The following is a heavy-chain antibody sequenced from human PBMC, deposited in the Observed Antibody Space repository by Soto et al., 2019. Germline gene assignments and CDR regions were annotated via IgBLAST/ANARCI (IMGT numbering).Heavy chain of an antibody. J-gene: IGHJ4*02. D-gene: IGHD6-13*01. CDR2: IYHSGST. Sequence: SETLSLTCAVSGGSISSGGYSWSWIRQPPGKGLEWIGYIYHSGSTYYNPSLKSRVTISVDRSKNQFSLKLSSVTAADTAVYYCARGSSSSWWLKPYFDYWGQGTLVTVSS. V-gene: IGHV4-30-2*01. CDR1: GGSISSGGYS. CDR3: ARGSSSSWWLKPYFDY.